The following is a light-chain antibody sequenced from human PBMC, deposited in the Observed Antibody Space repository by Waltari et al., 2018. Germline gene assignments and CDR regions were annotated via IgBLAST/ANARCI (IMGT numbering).Light chain of an antibody. J-gene: IGKJ5*01. Sequence: EVVFTQSPVTLSLSPGERATLSCRASQSVGKFLAWYQKKPGQAPRLLIYDASNRATGIPVTFSGSGSGTDFTLTISSVQPEDFALYFCQQRSDWPPSITFGQGTRLEI. V-gene: IGKV3-11*01. CDR2: DAS. CDR1: QSVGKF. CDR3: QQRSDWPPSIT.